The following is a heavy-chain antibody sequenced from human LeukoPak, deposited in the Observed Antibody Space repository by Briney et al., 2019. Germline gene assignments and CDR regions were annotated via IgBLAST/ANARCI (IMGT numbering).Heavy chain of an antibody. Sequence: SVKVSCKASGGTFSSYAISWVRQAPGQGLEWMGRINPILGIANYAQKFQGRVTITADKSTSTAYMELSSLRSEDTAVYYCARVRVPAAHGGFDYWGQGTLVTVSS. CDR2: INPILGIA. CDR1: GGTFSSYA. D-gene: IGHD2-2*01. CDR3: ARVRVPAAHGGFDY. J-gene: IGHJ4*02. V-gene: IGHV1-69*04.